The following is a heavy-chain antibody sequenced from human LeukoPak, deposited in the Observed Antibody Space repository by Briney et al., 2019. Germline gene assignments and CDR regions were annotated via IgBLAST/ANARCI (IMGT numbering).Heavy chain of an antibody. D-gene: IGHD2-2*02. CDR3: ARDRYCSSTSCSTYYFDP. Sequence: GGSLRLSCAASGFPFSSDAMSWVRQAPGKGLEWVSAISGSGGTTYYADSVKGRFTISRDNAKNTLYLQMNSLRAEDTAVYYCARDRYCSSTSCSTYYFDPWGQGTLVTVSS. CDR2: ISGSGGTT. CDR1: GFPFSSDA. J-gene: IGHJ5*02. V-gene: IGHV3-23*01.